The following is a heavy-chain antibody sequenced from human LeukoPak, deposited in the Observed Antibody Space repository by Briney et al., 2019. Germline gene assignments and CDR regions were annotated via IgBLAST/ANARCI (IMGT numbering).Heavy chain of an antibody. D-gene: IGHD1-26*01. CDR1: GYSFTSYW. CDR2: IYPGDSDT. CDR3: ARRSGSYYQTKDAFDI. V-gene: IGHV5-51*01. J-gene: IGHJ3*02. Sequence: GESLKISCKGSGYSFTSYWIGWVRQMPGKGLEWMGIIYPGDSDTRYSPSFQGQVTISADKSISTAYLQWSSLKASDTAMYYCARRSGSYYQTKDAFDIWGQGTMVTVSS.